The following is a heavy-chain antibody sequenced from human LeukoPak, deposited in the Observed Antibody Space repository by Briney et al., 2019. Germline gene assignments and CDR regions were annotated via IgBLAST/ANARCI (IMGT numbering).Heavy chain of an antibody. V-gene: IGHV4-38-2*02. CDR2: IYHSAST. J-gene: IGHJ6*03. Sequence: SETLSLTCTVSGYSISSDYYWGWIRQPPGKGLEWIGSIYHSASTFYNPSLKSRVTISVDTSKNQFSLKLSSVTAADTAVYYCAREAYYDSSGLYYYYYYMDVWGKGTTVTISS. CDR3: AREAYYDSSGLYYYYYYMDV. CDR1: GYSISSDYY. D-gene: IGHD3-22*01.